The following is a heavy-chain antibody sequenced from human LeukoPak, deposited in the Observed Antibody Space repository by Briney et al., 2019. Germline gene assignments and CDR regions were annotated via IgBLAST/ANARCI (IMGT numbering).Heavy chain of an antibody. CDR1: GFIFNHHA. V-gene: IGHV3-33*06. CDR3: AKDAQRGFDYSNSLEY. CDR2: IWSDKSNR. J-gene: IGHJ4*02. D-gene: IGHD4-11*01. Sequence: PGGSLRLSCAASGFIFNHHAMHWVRQAPGKGLEWVAGIWSDKSNRFYADSVRVRFTISRDDSRKTVYLQMERMAAEDTAIYYCAKDAQRGFDYSNSLEYWGQGALVTVAS.